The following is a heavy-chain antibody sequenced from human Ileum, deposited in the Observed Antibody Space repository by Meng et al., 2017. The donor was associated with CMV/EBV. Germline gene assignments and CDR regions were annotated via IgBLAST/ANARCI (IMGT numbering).Heavy chain of an antibody. CDR3: ARFRIAALGNLFDP. D-gene: IGHD6-13*01. V-gene: IGHV4-30-4*08. Sequence: QVELQESGPGSVNPSQTLSLSCTVSGASISSGDYYWCWIRQPPGKGLEWIGYIFFSGNTYYNPSLNNRVIISIDTPRNQFSLKVDSVTAADTAVYYCARFRIAALGNLFDPWGHGTLVTVSS. CDR2: IFFSGNT. CDR1: GASISSGDYY. J-gene: IGHJ5*02.